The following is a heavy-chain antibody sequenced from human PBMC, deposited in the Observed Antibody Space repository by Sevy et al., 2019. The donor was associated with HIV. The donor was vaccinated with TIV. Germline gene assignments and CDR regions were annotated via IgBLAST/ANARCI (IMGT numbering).Heavy chain of an antibody. Sequence: GGSLRLSCAASGFTFSTYAMTWVRQAPGKGLERVSVISASAGSTYYSDSVKGRFTISRDNSKNTLYLQMNSLRAEDTVVYYCAKDRVSGTYYTGDFDYWGQGTLVTVSS. V-gene: IGHV3-23*01. CDR1: GFTFSTYA. J-gene: IGHJ4*02. CDR3: AKDRVSGTYYTGDFDY. CDR2: ISASAGST. D-gene: IGHD3-10*01.